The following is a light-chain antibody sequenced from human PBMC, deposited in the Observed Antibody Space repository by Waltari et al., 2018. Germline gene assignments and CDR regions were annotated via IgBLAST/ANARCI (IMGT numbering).Light chain of an antibody. CDR1: QSVSKY. J-gene: IGKJ1*01. CDR3: QNHERLPAT. Sequence: EVVLTQSPGTLTLSPGERDTLSCRASQSVSKYLAWYQQRPGQAPRLLIYAASTRATDIPDRFSGSGSGTDFSLTISRLEPEDFAVYYCQNHERLPATFGQGTKVEIK. CDR2: AAS. V-gene: IGKV3-20*01.